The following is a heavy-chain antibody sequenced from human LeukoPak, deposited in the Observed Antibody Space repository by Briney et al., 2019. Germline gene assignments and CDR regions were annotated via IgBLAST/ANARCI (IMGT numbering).Heavy chain of an antibody. Sequence: SETLSLTCTVSGASISSSSYYWGWIRQSPGKGLEWIGSIYYSGSTYYNPSLKSRVTISVDTSKNQFSLKLSSVTAADTAVYYCARQLVVVEPAEFDYWGQGTLVTVSS. CDR3: ARQLVVVEPAEFDY. V-gene: IGHV4-39*01. CDR2: IYYSGST. J-gene: IGHJ4*02. D-gene: IGHD2-2*01. CDR1: GASISSSSYY.